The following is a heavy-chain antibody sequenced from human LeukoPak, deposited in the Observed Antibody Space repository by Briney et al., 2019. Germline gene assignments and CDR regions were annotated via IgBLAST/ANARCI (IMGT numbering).Heavy chain of an antibody. J-gene: IGHJ4*02. CDR3: ARVKVRNTAMVPASLGY. Sequence: ASVTVSFTASGYTFTVYYMHWVRQAPGQGLEGMGWIKPNSGGTKYAQKFQGRGTITRDTSISTAYMELSRLRSDDTAVYYCARVKVRNTAMVPASLGYWGQGTLVTVSS. D-gene: IGHD5-18*01. CDR2: IKPNSGGT. V-gene: IGHV1-2*02. CDR1: GYTFTVYY.